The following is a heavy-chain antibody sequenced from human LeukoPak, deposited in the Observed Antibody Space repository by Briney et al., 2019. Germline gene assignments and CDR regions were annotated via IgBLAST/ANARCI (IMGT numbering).Heavy chain of an antibody. CDR3: AREANYYDSSGYYYAFDI. V-gene: IGHV4-59*01. CDR2: IYYSGST. J-gene: IGHJ3*02. D-gene: IGHD3-22*01. CDR1: GGSISSYY. Sequence: SETLSLTCTVSGGSISSYYWSWIRQPPGKGLEWIGYIYYSGSTNYNPSLKSRVTISVDTSKNQFSLKLSSVTAADTAVYYCAREANYYDSSGYYYAFDIWGQGTMVTVSS.